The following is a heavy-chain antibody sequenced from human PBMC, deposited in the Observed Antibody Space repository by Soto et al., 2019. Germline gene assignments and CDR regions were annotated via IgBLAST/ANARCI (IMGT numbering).Heavy chain of an antibody. CDR3: AKGRSYYYYYGVDV. Sequence: GGSLRLSCAASGCTFSSCAMGWVRQAPGKGLEWVSDIIDSGASTYYADSVKGRFTISRDNSKSTRYLQMNSLRAEDTALYYCAKGRSYYYYYGVDVWGQGITVTVSS. V-gene: IGHV3-23*01. J-gene: IGHJ6*02. CDR1: GCTFSSCA. CDR2: IIDSGAST.